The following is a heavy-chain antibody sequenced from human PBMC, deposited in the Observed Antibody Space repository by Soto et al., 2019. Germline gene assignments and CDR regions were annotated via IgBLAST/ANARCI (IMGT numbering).Heavy chain of an antibody. CDR1: GFTFSSYA. CDR3: ATCYYDFWIGYCYYFDY. V-gene: IGHV3-23*01. Sequence: GGSLRLSCAASGFTFSSYAMSWVRQAPGKGLEWVSAISGSGGSTYYADSVKGRFTISRDNSKNTLYLQMNSLRAEDTAVYYCATCYYDFWIGYCYYFDYWGQGTLVTVSS. D-gene: IGHD3-3*01. J-gene: IGHJ4*02. CDR2: ISGSGGST.